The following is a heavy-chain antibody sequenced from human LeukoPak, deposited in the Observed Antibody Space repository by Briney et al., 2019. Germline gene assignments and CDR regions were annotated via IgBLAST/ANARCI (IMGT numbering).Heavy chain of an antibody. CDR2: ISSNGDAT. J-gene: IGHJ4*02. CDR3: VRVGNYREFDY. V-gene: IGHV3-64*01. Sequence: GGSLRLSCAASGFTFSNYALHWVRQAPGKGLEYVSAISSNGDATFYANSVKGRFAISRDNSKNTLYLQMGSLRAEDMAVYYCVRVGNYREFDYWGQGTLVTVSS. D-gene: IGHD1-7*01. CDR1: GFTFSNYA.